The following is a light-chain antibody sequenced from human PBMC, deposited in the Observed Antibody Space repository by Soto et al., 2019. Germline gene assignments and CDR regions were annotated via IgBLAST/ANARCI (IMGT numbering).Light chain of an antibody. CDR1: TSDIGGYKY. V-gene: IGLV2-11*01. CDR3: CSYAPTTHV. J-gene: IGLJ1*01. Sequence: QSALTQPPSVSGSPGQSVTISCTGTTSDIGGYKYVSWYQQLPGKAPKLMIFDVTKRPSGVPDRFSGSNSGNTASLTISGLQAEDEAIYYCCSYAPTTHVFGTGTQLTVL. CDR2: DVT.